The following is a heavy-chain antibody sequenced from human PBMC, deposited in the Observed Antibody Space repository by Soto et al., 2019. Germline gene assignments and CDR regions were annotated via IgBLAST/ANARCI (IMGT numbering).Heavy chain of an antibody. J-gene: IGHJ6*02. CDR3: ARDAYSSSWLEPNYYYYYGMDV. D-gene: IGHD6-13*01. CDR1: GGSVSSGSYY. V-gene: IGHV4-61*01. Sequence: LSLTCTVSGGSVSSGSYYWSWIRQPPGKGLEWIGYIYYSGSTNYNPSLKSRVTISVDTSKNQFSLKLSSVTAADTAVYYCARDAYSSSWLEPNYYYYYGMDVWGQGTTVTVSS. CDR2: IYYSGST.